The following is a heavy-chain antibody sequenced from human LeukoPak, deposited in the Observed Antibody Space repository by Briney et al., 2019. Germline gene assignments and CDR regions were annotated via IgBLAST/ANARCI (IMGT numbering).Heavy chain of an antibody. V-gene: IGHV4-34*01. CDR1: GGSFSGYY. CDR3: ARGARIYYGSGSYNWFDP. J-gene: IGHJ5*02. CDR2: INHSGST. D-gene: IGHD3-10*01. Sequence: PSETLSLTCAVYGGSFSGYYWSWIRQPPGKGLEWIGEINHSGSTNYNPSLKSRVTISVDTSKNQFSLKLSSVTAADTAVYYCARGARIYYGSGSYNWFDPWGQGTLVTVSS.